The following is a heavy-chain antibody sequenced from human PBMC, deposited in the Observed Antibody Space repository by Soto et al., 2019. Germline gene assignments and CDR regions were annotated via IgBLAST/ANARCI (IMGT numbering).Heavy chain of an antibody. CDR3: ARVPIFAVVTPPELDP. Sequence: ASVKVSCKASGYTFTSYGISWVRQAPGQGLEWMGWISAYNGNTNYALKLQGRVTMTTDPSTSTAYMELRSLRSDDTAVYSCARVPIFAVVTPPELDPWGQGTLVTVSS. D-gene: IGHD3-3*01. CDR2: ISAYNGNT. V-gene: IGHV1-18*01. J-gene: IGHJ5*02. CDR1: GYTFTSYG.